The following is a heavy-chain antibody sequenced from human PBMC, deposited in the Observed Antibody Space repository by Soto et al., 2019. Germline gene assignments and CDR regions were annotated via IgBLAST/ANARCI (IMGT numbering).Heavy chain of an antibody. Sequence: EVHLVESGGGVVKPGGSLRLSCAASGFSFSRYSMNWVRQAPGKGLEWVSYISSNSATIYYTDSGRGRFTISRDNGKNSLYLQLNSLRGEDAAVYYLAREDRLRTSGFDYWGQGTLVTVSS. J-gene: IGHJ4*02. D-gene: IGHD1-26*01. V-gene: IGHV3-48*01. CDR2: ISSNSATI. CDR3: AREDRLRTSGFDY. CDR1: GFSFSRYS.